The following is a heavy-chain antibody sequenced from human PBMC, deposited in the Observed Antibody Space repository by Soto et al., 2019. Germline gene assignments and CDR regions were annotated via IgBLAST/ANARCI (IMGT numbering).Heavy chain of an antibody. V-gene: IGHV1-8*01. J-gene: IGHJ4*02. Sequence: ASVKVSCKASGYTFTSYDIYWVRQATGQGFEWMGWMNPNTGNSGYAQKFQGRVTVTSDTSINTVYMELSSLRSEDTAVYYCARRAETNGWNGFGADKYYFDFWGQGTLVTVSS. CDR2: MNPNTGNS. D-gene: IGHD1-1*01. CDR1: GYTFTSYD. CDR3: ARRAETNGWNGFGADKYYFDF.